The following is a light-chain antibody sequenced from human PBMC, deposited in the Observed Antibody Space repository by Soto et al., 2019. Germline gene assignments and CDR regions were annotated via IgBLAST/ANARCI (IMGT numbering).Light chain of an antibody. CDR1: SSDVGDYKY. CDR3: SSYTSSATLV. Sequence: QSVLTQPASVSGSPGQSITISCTATSSDVGDYKYVAWYQQYPGKAPKLVISEVFNRPSGVSHRFSGSKSDNTASLIISGLQTEDEADYYCSSYTSSATLVFSGGTKLTVL. V-gene: IGLV2-14*01. J-gene: IGLJ2*01. CDR2: EVF.